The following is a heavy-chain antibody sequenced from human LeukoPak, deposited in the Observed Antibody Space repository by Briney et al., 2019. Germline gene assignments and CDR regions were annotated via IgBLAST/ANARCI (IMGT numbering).Heavy chain of an antibody. CDR2: ISYDGSNK. CDR1: GFTFSSYG. V-gene: IGHV3-30*18. Sequence: PGGSLRLSCAASGFTFSSYGMHWVRQAPGKGLEWVAVISYDGSNKYYADSVKGRFTISRDNSKNTLYLQMSSLRAEDTAVYYCAKDHAGGYSYGALTDYWGQGTLVTVSS. J-gene: IGHJ4*02. D-gene: IGHD5-18*01. CDR3: AKDHAGGYSYGALTDY.